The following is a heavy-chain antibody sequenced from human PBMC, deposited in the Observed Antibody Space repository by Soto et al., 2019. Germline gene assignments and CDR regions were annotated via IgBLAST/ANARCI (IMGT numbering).Heavy chain of an antibody. CDR2: ISYDGSNK. CDR1: GFSFSSYG. CDR3: ARDVSGYGMDV. Sequence: QVQLVESGGGVVQPGTSLRLSCAASGFSFSSYGLHWVRQAPGKGLEWVAVISYDGSNKYYADSVKGRFIISRDDSKNTLYLQINSLRTEDTAVYYCARDVSGYGMDVWGLGTTVTVSS. V-gene: IGHV3-30-3*01. J-gene: IGHJ6*02.